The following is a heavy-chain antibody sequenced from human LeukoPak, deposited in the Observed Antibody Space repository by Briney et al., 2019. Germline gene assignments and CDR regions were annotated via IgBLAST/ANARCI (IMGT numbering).Heavy chain of an antibody. Sequence: GGSLRLSCAASGFTFSSYGMHWVRQAPGKGLEWVAVIWYDGSNKYYADSVKGRFTISRDNSKNTLYLQMNSLRAEDTAVYYCARRGYSYGYSPIYYYYYGMDVSGQGTTVTVSS. D-gene: IGHD5-18*01. CDR3: ARRGYSYGYSPIYYYYYGMDV. J-gene: IGHJ6*02. V-gene: IGHV3-33*01. CDR2: IWYDGSNK. CDR1: GFTFSSYG.